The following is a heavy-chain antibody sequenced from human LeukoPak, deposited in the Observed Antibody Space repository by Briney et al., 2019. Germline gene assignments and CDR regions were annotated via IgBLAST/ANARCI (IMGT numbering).Heavy chain of an antibody. J-gene: IGHJ4*02. D-gene: IGHD3-3*01. Sequence: ASVKVSCKASGYTFTDYYMHWVRQAPGQGLEWMGWINPNSGGTHYAQKFQGRVTMTTDTSTSTAYMELRSLRSDDTAVYYCAREYYDFWSGYYTGYFDYWGQGTLVTVSS. V-gene: IGHV1-2*02. CDR3: AREYYDFWSGYYTGYFDY. CDR1: GYTFTDYY. CDR2: INPNSGGT.